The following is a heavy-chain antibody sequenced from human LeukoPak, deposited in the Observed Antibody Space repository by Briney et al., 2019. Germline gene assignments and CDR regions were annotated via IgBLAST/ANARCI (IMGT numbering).Heavy chain of an antibody. CDR2: IIPIFGTA. V-gene: IGHV1-69*13. CDR1: GGTFSSYA. CDR3: ARSLEYYDFWSGHPRAEYFQH. J-gene: IGHJ1*01. Sequence: ASVKVSCKASGGTFSSYAISWVRQAPGQGLEWMGGIIPIFGTANYAQKFQGRVTITADESTSTAYMELSGLRSEDTAVYYCARSLEYYDFWSGHPRAEYFQHWGQGTLVTVSS. D-gene: IGHD3-3*01.